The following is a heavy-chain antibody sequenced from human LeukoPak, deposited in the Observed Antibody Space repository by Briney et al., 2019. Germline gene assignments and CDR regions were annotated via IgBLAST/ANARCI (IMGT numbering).Heavy chain of an antibody. J-gene: IGHJ4*02. V-gene: IGHV1-2*06. Sequence: EASVKVSCKASGYTFTDYYIHWVRQAPGQGLEWMGRISPNSGGTSYAQKFQGRVTMTRDTSIATAYMELSSLRSEDTAVYYCARAYDSGCNYWGQGTLVTVSS. D-gene: IGHD6-19*01. CDR1: GYTFTDYY. CDR2: ISPNSGGT. CDR3: ARAYDSGCNY.